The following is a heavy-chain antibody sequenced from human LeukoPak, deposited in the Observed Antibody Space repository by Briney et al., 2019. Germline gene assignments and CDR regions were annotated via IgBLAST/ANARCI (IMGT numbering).Heavy chain of an antibody. CDR2: IYSGATT. J-gene: IGHJ4*02. CDR3: ARLFGSGYYVDY. V-gene: IGHV3-66*01. Sequence: PGGSLRLSCAAPGFTVNNNYMSWVRQAPGKGLEWVSVIYSGATTYYADSVKGRFTISRDNSKNTLYLEMNSLGAEDTAVYYCARLFGSGYYVDYWGQGTLVTVSS. CDR1: GFTVNNNY. D-gene: IGHD6-19*01.